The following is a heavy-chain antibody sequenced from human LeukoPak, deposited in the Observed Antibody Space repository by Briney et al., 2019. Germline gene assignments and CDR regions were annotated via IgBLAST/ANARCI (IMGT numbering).Heavy chain of an antibody. CDR1: GFTFSSSA. V-gene: IGHV3-23*01. CDR2: ISNNGGYT. J-gene: IGHJ6*02. CDR3: VREMGRIFGVAPRGLDV. D-gene: IGHD3-3*01. Sequence: ETGGSLRLSCAASGFTFSSSAMSWVRQAPGKGLEWVSAISNNGGYTYYADSVKGRFTISRDNSKNTLYLQMNSLRAEDTAVYYCVREMGRIFGVAPRGLDVWGQGTTVTVSS.